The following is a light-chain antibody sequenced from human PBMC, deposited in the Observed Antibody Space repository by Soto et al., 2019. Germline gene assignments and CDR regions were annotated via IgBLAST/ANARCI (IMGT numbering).Light chain of an antibody. J-gene: IGKJ5*01. Sequence: DIQMPQSHSTLSASLGDRFTITCRASQTISSWLAWYQQKPGKAPNLLIYDASTLERGVPSRFSGTGSGTEFTLTIDRLQPDDFATYCCQQYHTSSITFGQGTRLEIK. V-gene: IGKV1-5*01. CDR2: DAS. CDR1: QTISSW. CDR3: QQYHTSSIT.